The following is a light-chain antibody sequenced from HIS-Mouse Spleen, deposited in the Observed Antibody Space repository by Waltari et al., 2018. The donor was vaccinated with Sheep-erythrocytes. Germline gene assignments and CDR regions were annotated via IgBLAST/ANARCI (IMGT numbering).Light chain of an antibody. CDR1: HIGSTS. J-gene: IGLJ3*02. CDR3: QVWDSSSDHWV. Sequence: SYVLTQPPSVSVAPGQTARITRGGKHIGSTSVHWYQQKPGQDPVLVVYDDSDRPSGIPERFSGSNSGNTATLTISRVEAGDEADYYCQVWDSSSDHWVFGGGTKLTVL. CDR2: DDS. V-gene: IGLV3-21*02.